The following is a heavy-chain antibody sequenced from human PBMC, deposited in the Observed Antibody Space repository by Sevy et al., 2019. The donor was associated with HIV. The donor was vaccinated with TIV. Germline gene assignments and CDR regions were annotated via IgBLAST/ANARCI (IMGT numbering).Heavy chain of an antibody. CDR1: GFTFSDYY. CDR3: ARRRRSIAAPIYYYYYGMDV. V-gene: IGHV3-11*01. J-gene: IGHJ6*02. Sequence: GGSLRLSCAASGFTFSDYYMSWIRQAPGKGLEWVSYISSSGSTIYYADSVKGRFTISRDNAKNSLYLQMNSLRAEDTAVYYCARRRRSIAAPIYYYYYGMDVWGQGTTVTVSS. CDR2: ISSSGSTI. D-gene: IGHD6-6*01.